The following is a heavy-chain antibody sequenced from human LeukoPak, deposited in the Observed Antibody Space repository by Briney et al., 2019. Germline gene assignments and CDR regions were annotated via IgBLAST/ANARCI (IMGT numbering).Heavy chain of an antibody. CDR3: VRDPGWGAFDI. J-gene: IGHJ3*02. CDR1: GFTFSNFW. D-gene: IGHD3-16*01. CDR2: INPDGSTT. Sequence: GGSLRLSCAASGFTFSNFWMSWVRQAPGKGLECVAIINPDGSTTGYVDSVKGRFTISRDNAKSSLCLQLNSLRAEDTAVYYCVRDPGWGAFDIWGQGTMVTVSS. V-gene: IGHV3-7*01.